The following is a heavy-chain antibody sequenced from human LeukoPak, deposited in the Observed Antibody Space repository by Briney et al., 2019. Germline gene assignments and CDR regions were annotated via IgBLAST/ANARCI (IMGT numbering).Heavy chain of an antibody. J-gene: IGHJ6*03. CDR2: ISSSSSTI. Sequence: GGSLRLSCAAPGFTFSSYSMTWVRQAPGKGLEWVSYISSSSSTIYYADSVKGRFTISRDNAKNSLYLQMNSLRAEDTAVYYCARTPYSSSSEAYYMDVWGKGTTVTVSS. CDR1: GFTFSSYS. V-gene: IGHV3-48*04. CDR3: ARTPYSSSSEAYYMDV. D-gene: IGHD6-6*01.